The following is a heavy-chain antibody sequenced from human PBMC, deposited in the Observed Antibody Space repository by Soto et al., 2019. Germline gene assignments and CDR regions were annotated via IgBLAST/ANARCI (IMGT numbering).Heavy chain of an antibody. D-gene: IGHD6-13*01. Sequence: SETLSLTCTVSGGSISSGNYYWSWIRQPPGKGLEWIGFISYSGSTYYSVSLKSRVTISADKSISTAYLQWSSLKASDTAMYYCARLQAAAGDNDLTFDYWGQGTLVTVSS. CDR3: ARLQAAAGDNDLTFDY. CDR1: GGSISSGNYY. V-gene: IGHV4-30-4*01. J-gene: IGHJ4*02. CDR2: ISYSGST.